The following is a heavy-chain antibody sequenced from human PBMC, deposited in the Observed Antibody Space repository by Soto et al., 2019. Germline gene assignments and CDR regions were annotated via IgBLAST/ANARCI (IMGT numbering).Heavy chain of an antibody. CDR1: GGSISSGGYY. D-gene: IGHD1-26*01. Sequence: PSETLSLTCTVSGGSISSGGYYWSWIRQHPGKGLEWIGYIYYSGSTYYNPSLKSRVTISVDTSKNQFSLKLSSVTAADTAVYYCARDVKRVGAAYGMDVWGRGTTVTVSS. CDR2: IYYSGST. V-gene: IGHV4-31*03. CDR3: ARDVKRVGAAYGMDV. J-gene: IGHJ6*02.